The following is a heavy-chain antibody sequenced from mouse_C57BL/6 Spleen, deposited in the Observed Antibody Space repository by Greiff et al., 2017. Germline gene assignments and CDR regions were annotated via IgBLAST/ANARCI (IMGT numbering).Heavy chain of an antibody. CDR1: GYTFTRYW. D-gene: IGHD3-2*02. CDR3: ARGRQLRPYYFDY. J-gene: IGHJ2*01. V-gene: IGHV1-53*01. Sequence: VKLQQPGTELVKPGASVKLSCKASGYTFTRYWMHWVKQRPGQGLAWIGNINPSNGGTNYNEKFKSKATLTVDKSSSTAYMQLSSLTSEDAAVYYCARGRQLRPYYFDYWGQGTTRTVSS. CDR2: INPSNGGT.